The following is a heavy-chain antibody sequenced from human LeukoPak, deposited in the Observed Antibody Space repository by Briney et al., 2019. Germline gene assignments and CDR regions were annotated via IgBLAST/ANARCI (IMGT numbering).Heavy chain of an antibody. V-gene: IGHV3-21*01. Sequence: GGSLRLSCVGPGTPFSSYQINWVRQTPKKGLKWAPPITRGGSYIYSVDSLKGRFTISRDNAKNSVYLQMNSVRDEDTAVYYCAGGRGVDGNYYYYYMDVWGKGTTVTVS. J-gene: IGHJ6*03. CDR3: AGGRGVDGNYYYYYMDV. D-gene: IGHD6-19*01. CDR2: ITRGGSYI. CDR1: GTPFSSYQ.